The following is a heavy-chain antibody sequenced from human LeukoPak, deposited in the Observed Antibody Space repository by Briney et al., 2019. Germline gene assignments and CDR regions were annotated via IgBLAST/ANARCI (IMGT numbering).Heavy chain of an antibody. V-gene: IGHV3-23*01. Sequence: GGSLRLSCAASGFTFSSYATSWVRQAPGKGLEWVSTISDGGGSTYYADSVKGRFTISRDNYKNTLYLQMDSLRAEDMAMYYCAKVPYTDYGSGRPPFMDVWGQGTTVAVSS. CDR3: AKVPYTDYGSGRPPFMDV. J-gene: IGHJ6*02. CDR2: ISDGGGST. D-gene: IGHD3-10*01. CDR1: GFTFSSYA.